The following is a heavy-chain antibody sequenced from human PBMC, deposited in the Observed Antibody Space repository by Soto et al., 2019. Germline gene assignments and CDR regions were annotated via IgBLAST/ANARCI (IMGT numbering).Heavy chain of an antibody. D-gene: IGHD2-15*01. Sequence: ASVKVSCKASGYTFTSYGISWVRQAPGQGLEWMGWISAYNGNTNYAQKLQGRVTMTTDTSTSTVYMELSSLRAEDTAVYYCAKDLVVVAATAYYYYYYGMDVWGQGTTVTVSS. CDR3: AKDLVVVAATAYYYYYYGMDV. J-gene: IGHJ6*02. CDR1: GYTFTSYG. CDR2: ISAYNGNT. V-gene: IGHV1-18*04.